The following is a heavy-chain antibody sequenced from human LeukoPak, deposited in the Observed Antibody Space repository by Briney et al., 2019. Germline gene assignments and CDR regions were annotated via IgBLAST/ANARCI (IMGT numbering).Heavy chain of an antibody. CDR2: INSSGGST. D-gene: IGHD3-22*01. CDR3: AKVSLGSSGCYWPDAFDI. V-gene: IGHV1-46*01. CDR1: GYTFTSYY. J-gene: IGHJ3*02. Sequence: GASVKVSCKASGYTFTSYYMHWVRRHPGQGLEWMGIINSSGGSTNYAPNLQGRVTMTMDTSKNQVYMELSSVTSEDTAVYYCAKVSLGSSGCYWPDAFDIWGQGTMVTVSS.